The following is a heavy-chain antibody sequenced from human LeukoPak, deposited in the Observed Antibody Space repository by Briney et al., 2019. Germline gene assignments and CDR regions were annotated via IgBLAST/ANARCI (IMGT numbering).Heavy chain of an antibody. V-gene: IGHV3-53*01. Sequence: GGSLRLSCAASGFTVTSNHMSWVRHAPGKGLDWVSAIYTGGSTYYADSVKGPFTISRDNSKNTLYLQMNSLGAEDTAVYYCASRRDYGINNWGQGTLVTVSS. CDR2: IYTGGST. D-gene: IGHD4-17*01. CDR1: GFTVTSNH. J-gene: IGHJ4*02. CDR3: ASRRDYGINN.